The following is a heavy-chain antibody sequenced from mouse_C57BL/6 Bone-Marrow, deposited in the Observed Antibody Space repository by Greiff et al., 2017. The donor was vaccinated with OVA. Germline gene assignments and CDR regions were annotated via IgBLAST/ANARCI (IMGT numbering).Heavy chain of an antibody. J-gene: IGHJ2*01. Sequence: KLVESGGDLVKPGGSLKLSCAASGFTFSSYGMSWVRQTPDKRLEWVATISSGGSYTYYPDSVKGRFTISRDNAKNTLYLQMSSLKSEDTAMYYCARRVYYFDYWGQGTTLTVSS. V-gene: IGHV5-6*02. CDR3: ARRVYYFDY. CDR1: GFTFSSYG. CDR2: ISSGGSYT.